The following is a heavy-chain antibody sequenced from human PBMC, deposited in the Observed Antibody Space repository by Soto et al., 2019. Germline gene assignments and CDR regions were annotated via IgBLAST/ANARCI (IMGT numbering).Heavy chain of an antibody. D-gene: IGHD6-19*01. CDR2: INPSGGST. Sequence: ASVKVSCKASGYTFTSYYMHWVRQAPGQGLEWMGIINPSGGSTSYAQKFQGRVTMTRGTSTSTVYMELSSLRSEDTAVYYCASLSPVRGYSSGWYEGDYWGQGTLVTVSS. V-gene: IGHV1-46*01. J-gene: IGHJ4*02. CDR1: GYTFTSYY. CDR3: ASLSPVRGYSSGWYEGDY.